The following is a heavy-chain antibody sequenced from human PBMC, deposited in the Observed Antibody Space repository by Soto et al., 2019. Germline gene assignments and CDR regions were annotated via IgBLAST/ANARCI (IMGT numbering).Heavy chain of an antibody. CDR3: ARGGAVAPVSFYYGMDV. J-gene: IGHJ6*02. Sequence: GGSLRLSCAASGFTFSSYGMHWVRQAPGKGLEWVAVIWYDGSNKYYADSVKGRFTISRDNSKNTLYLQMNSLRAEDAAVYYCARGGAVAPVSFYYGMDVWGQGTTVTVSS. CDR1: GFTFSSYG. D-gene: IGHD6-19*01. CDR2: IWYDGSNK. V-gene: IGHV3-33*01.